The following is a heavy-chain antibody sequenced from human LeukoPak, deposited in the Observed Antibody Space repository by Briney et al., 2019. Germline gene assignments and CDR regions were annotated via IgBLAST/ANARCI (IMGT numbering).Heavy chain of an antibody. CDR3: ARDMSGSYSTRFDP. V-gene: IGHV1-18*01. CDR1: GYTFTTYG. D-gene: IGHD1-26*01. CDR2: ISAYNGNT. Sequence: GASVKVSCKASGYTFTTYGINWVRQAPGQGLEWTGWISAYNGNTNYAQRFQGRVTMTTDTSTSTAYMELRSLRSDDTAVYYCARDMSGSYSTRFDPWGQGTLVTVSS. J-gene: IGHJ5*02.